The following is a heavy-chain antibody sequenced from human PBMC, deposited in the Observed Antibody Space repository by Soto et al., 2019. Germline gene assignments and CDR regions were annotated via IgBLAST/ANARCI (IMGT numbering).Heavy chain of an antibody. CDR2: ISGSGGST. J-gene: IGHJ4*02. CDR1: GFTFSSYA. CDR3: AKDSLWFGELLPFDY. D-gene: IGHD3-10*01. Sequence: SLRLSCAASGFTFSSYAMSWVRQAPGKGLEWVSAISGSGGSTYYADSVKGRFTISRDNSKNTLYLQMNSLRAEDTAVYYCAKDSLWFGELLPFDYWGQGTLVTVSS. V-gene: IGHV3-23*01.